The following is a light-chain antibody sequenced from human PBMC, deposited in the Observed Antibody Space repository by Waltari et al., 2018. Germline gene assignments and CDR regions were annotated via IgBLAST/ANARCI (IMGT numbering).Light chain of an antibody. CDR1: SSDAGGYNY. J-gene: IGLJ2*01. CDR2: EVS. Sequence: QSALTQPASVSGSPGQSITISCTGTSSDAGGYNYVSWYQQHPGNSPKLMIYEVSNRPSGVSNRFSGSKSGNTASLTISGLQAEDEADYYCSSYTSSSTRVVFGGGTKLTVL. CDR3: SSYTSSSTRVV. V-gene: IGLV2-14*01.